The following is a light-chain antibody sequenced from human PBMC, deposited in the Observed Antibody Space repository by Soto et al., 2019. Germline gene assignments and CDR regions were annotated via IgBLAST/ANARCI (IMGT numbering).Light chain of an antibody. Sequence: DIQMTRSPSTLSASVGDRVTITCRASQSISSWLAWYQQKPGKAPKLLIYDASSLESGVPSRFSGSGSGTEFTLTISSLQPDDFATYYCQQYNSYRWTFGQGTKVDIK. J-gene: IGKJ1*01. CDR3: QQYNSYRWT. V-gene: IGKV1-5*01. CDR1: QSISSW. CDR2: DAS.